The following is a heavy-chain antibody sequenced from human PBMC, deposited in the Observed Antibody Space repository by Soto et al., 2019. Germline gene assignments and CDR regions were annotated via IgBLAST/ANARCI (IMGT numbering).Heavy chain of an antibody. J-gene: IGHJ4*02. CDR1: GFIFSSYG. CDR2: ISYDEANK. Sequence: AGGSLRLSCAASGFIFSSYGMHWVRQAPGKGLEWVAAISYDEANKYYSDFVKGRFTISRSNSKRTLELQMDSLRTEDTAVYYCAKDGPYGMTTKAVDFWGLGTLVTVSS. D-gene: IGHD4-4*01. CDR3: AKDGPYGMTTKAVDF. V-gene: IGHV3-30*18.